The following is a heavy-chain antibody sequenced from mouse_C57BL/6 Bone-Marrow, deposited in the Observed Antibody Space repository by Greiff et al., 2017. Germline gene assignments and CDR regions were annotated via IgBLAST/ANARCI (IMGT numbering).Heavy chain of an antibody. D-gene: IGHD1-1*01. J-gene: IGHJ4*01. CDR3: ARSYYGSSFYAMDY. CDR2: IHPNSGST. V-gene: IGHV1-64*01. Sequence: QVQLQQPGAELVKPGASVKLSCKASGYTFTSYWMHWVKQRPGQGLEWIGMIHPNSGSTNYNEKFKSKATLPVDKSSSTAYMQLSSLTSEDSAVYYCARSYYGSSFYAMDYWGQGTSVTVSS. CDR1: GYTFTSYW.